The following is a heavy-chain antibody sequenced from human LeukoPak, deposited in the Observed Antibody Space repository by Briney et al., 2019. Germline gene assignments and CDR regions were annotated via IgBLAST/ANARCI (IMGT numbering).Heavy chain of an antibody. J-gene: IGHJ4*02. D-gene: IGHD3-22*01. V-gene: IGHV4-34*01. CDR2: INHSGST. CDR1: GGSFSGYY. CDR3: ARSTGYYYYFDY. Sequence: PSETLSLTCAVYGGSFSGYYWSWIRQPPGKGLEWIGEINHSGSTNYNPSLKSRVTTSVDTSKNQFSLKLSSVTAADTAVYYCARSTGYYYYFDYWGQGTLVTVSS.